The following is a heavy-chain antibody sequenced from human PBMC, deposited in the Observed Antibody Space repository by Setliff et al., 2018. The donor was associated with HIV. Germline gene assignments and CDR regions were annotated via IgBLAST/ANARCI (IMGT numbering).Heavy chain of an antibody. CDR3: ARDSGSTWYASSRSDY. CDR1: GFTFSNYG. V-gene: IGHV3-48*01. J-gene: IGHJ4*02. CDR2: ISDSSSTI. D-gene: IGHD6-13*01. Sequence: GGSLRLSCAASGFTFSNYGMNWFRQAPGKGLEWVSYISDSSSTIYYAGSVRGRFTISRDNARNSLYLQMNSLRAEDTAVYYCARDSGSTWYASSRSDYWGQGTLVTVSS.